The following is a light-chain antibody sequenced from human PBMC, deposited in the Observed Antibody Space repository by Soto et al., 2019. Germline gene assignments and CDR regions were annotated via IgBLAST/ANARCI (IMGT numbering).Light chain of an antibody. Sequence: EIMMTQSPGTLSVSPGEGATLSCTASQSISDTLAWYQQKPGQAPRLLIHGASTRAPGFPARFSGSGSGTDFTLTISSLQSEDFAVYYCQQYNNWPTWTFGQGTKVDIK. V-gene: IGKV3-15*01. CDR2: GAS. CDR3: QQYNNWPTWT. J-gene: IGKJ1*01. CDR1: QSISDT.